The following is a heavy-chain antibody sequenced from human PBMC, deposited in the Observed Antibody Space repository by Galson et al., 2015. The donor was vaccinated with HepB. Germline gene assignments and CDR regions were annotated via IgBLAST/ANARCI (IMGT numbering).Heavy chain of an antibody. CDR2: ITSNGGRT. D-gene: IGHD2-8*01. Sequence: SLRLSCAASGFTFSRYAMTWVHQAPGKGLEWISSITSNGGRTFYTNSVKGRFTISRDNSRNTVILHLSSLRPEDTAVYYCAKDGIMVSNNPYQLHFWGQGTLVSVSS. CDR1: GFTFSRYA. CDR3: AKDGIMVSNNPYQLHF. V-gene: IGHV3-23*01. J-gene: IGHJ4*02.